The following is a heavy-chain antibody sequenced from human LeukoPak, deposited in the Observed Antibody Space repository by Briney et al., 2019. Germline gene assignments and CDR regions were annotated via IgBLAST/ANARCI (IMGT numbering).Heavy chain of an antibody. D-gene: IGHD5-18*01. CDR3: AREGPETYNFDF. J-gene: IGHJ4*02. Sequence: GASVKVSCKASGYTFTSYYIHWVRQAPGQGIEYMGIIRPSGSTAYAQKFQGRVTMTRDTSTSAVYMELSSLRSEDTAVYYCAREGPETYNFDFWGQGTQVTVSS. CDR2: IRPSGST. CDR1: GYTFTSYY. V-gene: IGHV1-46*01.